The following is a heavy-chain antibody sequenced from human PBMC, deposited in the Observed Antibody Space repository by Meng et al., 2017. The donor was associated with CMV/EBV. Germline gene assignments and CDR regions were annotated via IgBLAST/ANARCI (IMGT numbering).Heavy chain of an antibody. V-gene: IGHV4-39*07. CDR1: GGSISSSSYY. CDR3: ARAGGGSGWDYLDY. Sequence: SETLSLTCTVSGGSISSSSYYSGWIRQPPGKGLEWIGSIYYSGSTYYNPSLKSRVTISVDTSKNQFSLKLSSVTAADTAVYYCARAGGGSGWDYLDYWGQGTLVTVSS. CDR2: IYYSGST. D-gene: IGHD6-19*01. J-gene: IGHJ4*02.